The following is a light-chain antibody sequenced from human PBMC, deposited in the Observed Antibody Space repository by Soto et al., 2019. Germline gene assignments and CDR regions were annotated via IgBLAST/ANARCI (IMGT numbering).Light chain of an antibody. Sequence: EIGLTQSPATLYLSPGESATLSCRASQSVASIYLSWYQQKRGQAPRLLIYGGSTRATGIPARFSGSGSGTHFTLTISSLQPEDFAVYYCQQDYDLPPFTFGQGTKLEIK. CDR2: GGS. J-gene: IGKJ2*01. V-gene: IGKV3D-7*01. CDR1: QSVASIY. CDR3: QQDYDLPPFT.